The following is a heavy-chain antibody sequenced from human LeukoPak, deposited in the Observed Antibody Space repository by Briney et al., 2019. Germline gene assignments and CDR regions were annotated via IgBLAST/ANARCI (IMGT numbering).Heavy chain of an antibody. J-gene: IGHJ5*02. CDR1: GGTFSSYA. V-gene: IGHV1-69*13. D-gene: IGHD6-19*01. CDR2: IIPIFGTA. Sequence: GASVKVSCKASGGTFSSYAISWVRQAPGQGLEWMGGIIPIFGTANYAQKFQGRVTITADESTSTAYMELSSLRSEDTAVYNCARDRMAVAVGTQWFDPWGQGTLVTVSS. CDR3: ARDRMAVAVGTQWFDP.